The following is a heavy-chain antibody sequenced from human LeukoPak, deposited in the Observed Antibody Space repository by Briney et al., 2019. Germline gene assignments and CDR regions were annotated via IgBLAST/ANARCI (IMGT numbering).Heavy chain of an antibody. D-gene: IGHD3-22*01. CDR2: INHSGST. Sequence: PSETLSLICAVYGGSFSGYYWSWIRQPPGKGLEWIGEINHSGSTNYNPSLKSRVTISVDTSKNQFSLKLNSVTAADTAVYYRARVDPADNSGGYYYDTSGYKATTRYFDYWGQGTLVTVSS. V-gene: IGHV4-34*01. J-gene: IGHJ4*02. CDR3: ARVDPADNSGGYYYDTSGYKATTRYFDY. CDR1: GGSFSGYY.